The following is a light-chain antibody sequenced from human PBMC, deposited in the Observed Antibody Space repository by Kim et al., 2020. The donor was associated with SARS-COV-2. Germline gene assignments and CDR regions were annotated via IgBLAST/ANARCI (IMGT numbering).Light chain of an antibody. J-gene: IGKJ2*01. V-gene: IGKV4-1*01. CDR1: QSVLYSSNNKNY. CDR3: QQYYSTPPMYT. Sequence: DIVMTQSPDSLAVSLGERATINCKSSQSVLYSSNNKNYLAWYQQKPGQPPKLLIYWASTRESGVPDRFSGSGSGTDFTLTISSLQAEDVAVYYCQQYYSTPPMYTFGQGNKLEI. CDR2: WAS.